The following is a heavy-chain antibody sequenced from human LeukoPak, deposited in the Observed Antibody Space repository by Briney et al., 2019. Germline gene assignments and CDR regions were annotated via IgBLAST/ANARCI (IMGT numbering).Heavy chain of an antibody. CDR2: ISGSGGST. CDR1: GFTFSSYA. J-gene: IGHJ4*02. V-gene: IGHV3-23*01. D-gene: IGHD6-19*01. CDR3: ARGSGIGSGWSSYIDY. Sequence: GGSLRLSCAASGFTFSSYAISWVRQAPGKGLEWVSAISGSGGSTYYADSVKGRFTISRDNSKNTLYLQMNSLRAEDTAVYYCARGSGIGSGWSSYIDYWGQGTLVTVSS.